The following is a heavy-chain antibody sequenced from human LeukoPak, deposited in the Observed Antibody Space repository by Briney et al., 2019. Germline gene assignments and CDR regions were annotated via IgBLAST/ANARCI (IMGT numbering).Heavy chain of an antibody. CDR3: ARVMYGVRAPVDYYYMDV. Sequence: GASVKVSCKASGYTFTSYDINWVRQATGQGLEWMGWMNPNSGNTGYAQKFKGRVTMTRNTSISTAYMELSSLRSEDTAVYYCARVMYGVRAPVDYYYMDVWGKGTTVTISS. J-gene: IGHJ6*03. CDR1: GYTFTSYD. D-gene: IGHD3-10*01. V-gene: IGHV1-8*01. CDR2: MNPNSGNT.